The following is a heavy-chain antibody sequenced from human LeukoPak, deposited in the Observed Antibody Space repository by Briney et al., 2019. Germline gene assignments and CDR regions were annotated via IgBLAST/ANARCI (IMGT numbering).Heavy chain of an antibody. J-gene: IGHJ4*02. D-gene: IGHD3-22*01. V-gene: IGHV4-34*01. CDR1: GGSFSGYY. Sequence: PSETLSLTCAVYGGSFSGYYWSWIRQPPGKGLEWIGEINHSGSTNYNPSLKSRVTISVDTSKNQFSLKLSSVTAADTAVYYCASLLFLYYYDKNCYWGQGTLVTVSS. CDR2: INHSGST. CDR3: ASLLFLYYYDKNCY.